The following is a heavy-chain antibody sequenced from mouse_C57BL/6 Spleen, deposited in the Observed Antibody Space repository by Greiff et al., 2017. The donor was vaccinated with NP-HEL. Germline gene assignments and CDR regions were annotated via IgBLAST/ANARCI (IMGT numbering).Heavy chain of an antibody. D-gene: IGHD1-1*01. CDR1: GFSLTSYG. CDR3: ARNEEDGSSRYYYAMDY. J-gene: IGHJ4*01. CDR2: IWSGGST. V-gene: IGHV2-2*01. Sequence: VQLVESGPGLVQPSQSLSITCTVSGFSLTSYGVHWVRQSPGKGLEWLGVIWSGGSTDYNAAFISRLSISKDNSKSQVFFKMNSLQADDTAIYYCARNEEDGSSRYYYAMDYWGQGTSVTVSS.